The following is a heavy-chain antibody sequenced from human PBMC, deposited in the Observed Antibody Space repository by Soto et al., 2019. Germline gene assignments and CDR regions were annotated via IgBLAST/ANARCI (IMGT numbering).Heavy chain of an antibody. CDR2: ISSSSSYI. J-gene: IGHJ4*02. Sequence: EVQLVESGGGLVKPGGSLRLSCAPSGFTFSSYSMNWFRQAPGKGLDWVSSISSSSSYIYYADSVKGRFTISRDNAKNSLYLQLNSLRAEDTAVHYCARGSRGSYYDYWGQGTLVTVSS. CDR3: ARGSRGSYYDY. CDR1: GFTFSSYS. V-gene: IGHV3-21*01. D-gene: IGHD1-26*01.